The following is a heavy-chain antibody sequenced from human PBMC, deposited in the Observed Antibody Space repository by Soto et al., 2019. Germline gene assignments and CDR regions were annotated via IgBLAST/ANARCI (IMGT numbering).Heavy chain of an antibody. CDR3: ARRWGRSFDY. V-gene: IGHV4-31*03. CDR2: IYYSGST. Sequence: SETLSLTCTVSGGSISSSSYYWGWIRQPPGKGLEWIGYIYYSGSTYYNPSLKSRVTISVDTSKNRFSLKLSSVTAADTAVYYCARRWGRSFDYWGQGTLVTVSS. CDR1: GGSISSSSYY. J-gene: IGHJ4*02. D-gene: IGHD2-15*01.